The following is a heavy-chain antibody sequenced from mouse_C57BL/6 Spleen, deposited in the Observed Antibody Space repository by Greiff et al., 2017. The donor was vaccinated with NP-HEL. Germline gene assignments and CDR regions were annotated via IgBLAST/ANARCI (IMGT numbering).Heavy chain of an antibody. V-gene: IGHV1-64*01. Sequence: QVQLQQPGAELVKPGASVKLSCKASGYTFTSYWMHWVKQRPGQGLEWIGMIHPNSGSTNYNEKFKSKATLTVDKSSSTAYMQLSSLTSGDSAVYYCARSVSNYIVTDAMDYWGQGTSVTVSS. CDR3: ARSVSNYIVTDAMDY. J-gene: IGHJ4*01. CDR2: IHPNSGST. D-gene: IGHD2-12*01. CDR1: GYTFTSYW.